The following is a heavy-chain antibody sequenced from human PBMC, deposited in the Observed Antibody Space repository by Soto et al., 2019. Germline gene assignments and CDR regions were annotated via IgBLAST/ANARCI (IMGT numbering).Heavy chain of an antibody. Sequence: PGGSLRLSCAASGFTFSSYGMHWVRQAPGKGLEWVAVISYDGSNKYYADSVKGRFTISRDNSKNTLYLQMNSLRADDTAVYYCAKPKEWFGLKNYFDYWGQGTLVTVSS. V-gene: IGHV3-30*18. D-gene: IGHD3-10*01. CDR2: ISYDGSNK. CDR3: AKPKEWFGLKNYFDY. CDR1: GFTFSSYG. J-gene: IGHJ4*02.